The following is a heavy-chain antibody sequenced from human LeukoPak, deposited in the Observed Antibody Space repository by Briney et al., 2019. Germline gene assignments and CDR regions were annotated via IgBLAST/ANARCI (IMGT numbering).Heavy chain of an antibody. V-gene: IGHV3-21*01. CDR3: ARAHNWKYGSFDF. CDR1: EFTFSSYS. CDR2: ISSSSSYI. Sequence: PGGSLRLSCAASEFTFSSYSMNWVRQAPGKGLEWVSCISSSSSYIYYADSVKGRFTISRDNAKNSLYLQMNSLRAEDTAVYYCARAHNWKYGSFDFWGQGTLVTVSS. J-gene: IGHJ4*02. D-gene: IGHD1-7*01.